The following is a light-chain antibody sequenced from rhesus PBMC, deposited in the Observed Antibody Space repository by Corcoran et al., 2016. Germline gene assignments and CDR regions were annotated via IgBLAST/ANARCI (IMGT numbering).Light chain of an antibody. Sequence: EIVMTQSPATLSLSPGETATLSCRASESVGSYLAWYQQKPGQAPKLPVHSAYFRAPGIPERFSGSGSRTEFTLTISSLEPEDVGVYHCQQYNDLTWTFGQGTKVEIK. J-gene: IGKJ1*01. CDR3: QQYNDLTWT. CDR1: ESVGSY. CDR2: SAY. V-gene: IGKV3-40*03.